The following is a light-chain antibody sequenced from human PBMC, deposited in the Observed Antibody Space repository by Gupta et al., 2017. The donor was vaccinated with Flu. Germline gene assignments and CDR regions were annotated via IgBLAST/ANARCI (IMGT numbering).Light chain of an antibody. CDR1: SSDVGTYSF. V-gene: IGLV2-23*01. CDR3: CSYAAGSMV. CDR2: EAT. Sequence: QSALTQPASVSASPGQSVAISCTGTSSDVGTYSFVSWYQHHPGKAPQRIMYEATKRPSGVSDRFYGAKSGTKAYMTISGLQSEDDAHDYCCSYAAGSMVLGGGTKLTVL. J-gene: IGLJ2*01.